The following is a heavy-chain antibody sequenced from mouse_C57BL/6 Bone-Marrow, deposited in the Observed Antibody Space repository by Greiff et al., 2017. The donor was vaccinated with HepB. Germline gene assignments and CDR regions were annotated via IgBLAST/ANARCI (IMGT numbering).Heavy chain of an antibody. CDR2: INPSNGGT. D-gene: IGHD3-2*02. CDR1: GYTFTSYW. J-gene: IGHJ2*01. CDR3: AGWGQLRLRRYFDY. V-gene: IGHV1-53*01. Sequence: VQLQQPGTELVKPGASVKLSCTASGYTFTSYWMHWVKQRPGQGLEWIGNINPSNGGTNYNEKFKSKATLTVDKSSSTAYMQLSSLTSEDSAVYYGAGWGQLRLRRYFDYWGQGTTLTVSS.